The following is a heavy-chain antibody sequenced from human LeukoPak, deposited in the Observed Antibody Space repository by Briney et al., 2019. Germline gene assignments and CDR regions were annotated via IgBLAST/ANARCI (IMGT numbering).Heavy chain of an antibody. D-gene: IGHD3-22*01. V-gene: IGHV3-23*01. CDR2: ISGSGGST. CDR1: GFTFSSYA. CDR3: ANAYYDSSGYHYFDY. Sequence: GGSLRLSCAASGFTFSSYAMSWVRQAPGKGLEWVSAISGSGGSTYYADSVKGRFTISRDNAKNTLYLQMNSLRAEDTAVYYCANAYYDSSGYHYFDYWRQGTLVTVSS. J-gene: IGHJ4*02.